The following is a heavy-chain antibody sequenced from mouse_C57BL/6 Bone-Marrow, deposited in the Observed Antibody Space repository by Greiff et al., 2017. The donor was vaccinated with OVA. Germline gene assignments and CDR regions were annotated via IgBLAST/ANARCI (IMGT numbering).Heavy chain of an antibody. CDR1: GYTFTDYY. D-gene: IGHD1-1*01. CDR3: ERLGTTVVAKVYFDY. V-gene: IGHV1-19*01. J-gene: IGHJ2*01. Sequence: EVQLQQSGPVLVKPGASVKMSCKASGYTFTDYYMNWVKQSHGKSLEWIGVINPYNGGTSYNQKFKGKATLTVDKSSSTAYMELNSLTSEDSAVYYCERLGTTVVAKVYFDYWGQGTTLTVSS. CDR2: INPYNGGT.